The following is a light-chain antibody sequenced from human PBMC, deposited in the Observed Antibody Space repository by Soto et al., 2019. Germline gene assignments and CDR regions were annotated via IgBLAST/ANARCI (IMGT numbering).Light chain of an antibody. CDR2: DVS. Sequence: QSVLTQPPSASGSPGQSVTISCTGTSSDVGGYNYVSWYQQHPGKAPKLIIYDVSERPSGVPDRFSGSKSGNTASLTVSGLQAEDEADYYCSSYASGNSFVFGTGTKLTVL. CDR1: SSDVGGYNY. J-gene: IGLJ1*01. V-gene: IGLV2-8*01. CDR3: SSYASGNSFV.